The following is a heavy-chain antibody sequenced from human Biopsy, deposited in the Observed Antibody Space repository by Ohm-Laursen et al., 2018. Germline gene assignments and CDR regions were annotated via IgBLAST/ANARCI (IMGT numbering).Heavy chain of an antibody. J-gene: IGHJ2*01. Sequence: SLRLSCAASEFTFTSYAMHWVRQAPGKGLEWAAVISYDGSGEYHADSLQGRFIISRDNPKNTVDLQMNSLRAEDTAVYFCARDGKRWDYSTYFSWHFDLWGRGTLVTVSS. V-gene: IGHV3-30*03. CDR3: ARDGKRWDYSTYFSWHFDL. D-gene: IGHD4-11*01. CDR2: ISYDGSGE. CDR1: EFTFTSYA.